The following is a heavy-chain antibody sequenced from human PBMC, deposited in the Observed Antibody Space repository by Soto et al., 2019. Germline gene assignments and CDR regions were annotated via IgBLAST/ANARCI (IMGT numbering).Heavy chain of an antibody. CDR2: LNPNSGNT. J-gene: IGHJ6*02. CDR1: GYTFTSYD. Sequence: QVQLVQSGAEVKKPWASVKVSCKASGYTFTSYDINWVRQATGQWLEWMGWLNPNSGNTGYSQKFQGRVTMTRNTSISTAYMELSSLRSEDTAVYYCARAYYYGSGTLEVVDGMDVWGQGTTVTVSS. CDR3: ARAYYYGSGTLEVVDGMDV. D-gene: IGHD3-10*01. V-gene: IGHV1-8*01.